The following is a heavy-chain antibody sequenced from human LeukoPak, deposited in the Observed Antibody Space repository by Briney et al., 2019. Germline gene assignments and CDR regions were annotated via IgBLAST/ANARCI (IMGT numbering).Heavy chain of an antibody. D-gene: IGHD3-22*01. J-gene: IGHJ4*02. Sequence: GGSLRLSCAASGFTFSSYGMHWVRQAPGKGLEWVAVIWYDGSNKYYADSVKGRFTISRDNSKNTLYLQMNSLRAEDTAVYYCAREYYYDSSNFDYWAREPWSPSPQ. V-gene: IGHV3-33*01. CDR3: AREYYYDSSNFDY. CDR1: GFTFSSYG. CDR2: IWYDGSNK.